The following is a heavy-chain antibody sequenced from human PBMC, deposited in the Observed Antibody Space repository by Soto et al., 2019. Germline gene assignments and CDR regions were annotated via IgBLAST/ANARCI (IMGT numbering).Heavy chain of an antibody. Sequence: GGSLRLSCAASGFSFDTYNMNWVRQAPGKGFEWVSSISSGRPDIFYADSVRGRFTISRDDAKKSLFLQMNSLRADDTAVYYCARDHLGIAAGDFDLWGQGTMVTVYS. V-gene: IGHV3-21*01. CDR2: ISSGRPDI. CDR1: GFSFDTYN. CDR3: ARDHLGIAAGDFDL. J-gene: IGHJ4*02. D-gene: IGHD6-19*01.